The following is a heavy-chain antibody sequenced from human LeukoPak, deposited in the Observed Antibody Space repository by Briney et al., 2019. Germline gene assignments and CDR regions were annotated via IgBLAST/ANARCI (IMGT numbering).Heavy chain of an antibody. D-gene: IGHD1-26*01. J-gene: IGHJ4*02. CDR1: GFTFSRNG. V-gene: IGHV3-23*01. CDR2: ISGSGGST. CDR3: AKDVGATSSYFDY. Sequence: PGGSLRLSCAASGFTFSRNGMAWVRQAPGKGLEWVSAISGSGGSTYYADSVKGRFTISRDNSKNTLYLQMNSLRAEDTAVYYCAKDVGATSSYFDYWGQGTLVTVSS.